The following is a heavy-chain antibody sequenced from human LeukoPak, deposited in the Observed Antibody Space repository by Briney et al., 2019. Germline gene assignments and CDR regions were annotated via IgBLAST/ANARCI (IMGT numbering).Heavy chain of an antibody. V-gene: IGHV4-38-2*01. D-gene: IGHD6-19*01. J-gene: IGHJ6*03. CDR3: ANDVAGTNYYYMDV. CDR2: ISHSGDT. CDR1: GFSITSGDY. Sequence: SETLSLTCDVSGFSITSGDYWGWIRQSPGRGLEWIGSISHSGDTYYIPSLRSRVTMSLDTSRNQFSLKLSSVTAADTAVYYCANDVAGTNYYYMDVWGKGTTVTVSS.